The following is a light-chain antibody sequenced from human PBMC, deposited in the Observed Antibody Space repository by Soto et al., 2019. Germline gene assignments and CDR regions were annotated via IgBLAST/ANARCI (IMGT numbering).Light chain of an antibody. CDR3: QQYDNSPIT. CDR1: QSVSSSY. CDR2: GAS. Sequence: EIGLTQSPGTLSLSPGERATLSCRASQSVSSSYLAWYQQKPGQAPRLLIYGASSRATGIPDRFSGSGSGTDFTLTISRLEPEDFAVYYCQQYDNSPITFAQGTLLEIK. V-gene: IGKV3-20*01. J-gene: IGKJ5*01.